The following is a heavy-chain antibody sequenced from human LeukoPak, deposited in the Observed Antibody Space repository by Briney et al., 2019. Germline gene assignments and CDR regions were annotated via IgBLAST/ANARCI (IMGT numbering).Heavy chain of an antibody. V-gene: IGHV1-69*04. CDR2: IIPILGIA. CDR1: GGTFSSYA. CDR3: ARGPQGMPGIAVAGKPEYYYYGMDV. J-gene: IGHJ6*02. D-gene: IGHD6-19*01. Sequence: ASVKVSCTASGGTFSSYAISRVRQAPGQGLEWMGRIIPILGIANYAQKFQGRVTITADKSTSTAYMELSSLRSEDTAVYYCARGPQGMPGIAVAGKPEYYYYGMDVWGQGTTVTVSS.